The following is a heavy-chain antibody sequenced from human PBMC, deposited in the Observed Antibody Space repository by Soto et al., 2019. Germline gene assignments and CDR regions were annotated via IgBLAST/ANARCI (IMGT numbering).Heavy chain of an antibody. CDR1: GGSFSGYY. V-gene: IGHV4-34*01. CDR3: ARVERGTVTTVVDAFDI. Sequence: SETLSLTCAVYGGSFSGYYWSWIRQPPGKGLEWIGEMSHSGGTHFNPSLKSRVTISVDTSKNQFSLRMSSVTAADTALYYCARVERGTVTTVVDAFDIWGPGTMVTVSS. J-gene: IGHJ3*02. D-gene: IGHD1-1*01. CDR2: MSHSGGT.